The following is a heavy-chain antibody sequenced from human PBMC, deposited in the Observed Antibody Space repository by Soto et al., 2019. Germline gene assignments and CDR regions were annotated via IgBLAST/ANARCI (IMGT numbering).Heavy chain of an antibody. CDR1: SRSVEGYY. V-gene: IGHV4-34*01. Sequence: PRTGALYSRSVEGYYWSCMRQPPGKGPEWIGEINHSGSTNYNPSLKSRVTISVDTSKNQFSLKLSSVTAADTAVYYCARGHSASRYPYGSGSYNPIYYYYYGMDVWGQGTTVT. J-gene: IGHJ6*02. CDR2: INHSGST. D-gene: IGHD3-10*01. CDR3: ARGHSASRYPYGSGSYNPIYYYYYGMDV.